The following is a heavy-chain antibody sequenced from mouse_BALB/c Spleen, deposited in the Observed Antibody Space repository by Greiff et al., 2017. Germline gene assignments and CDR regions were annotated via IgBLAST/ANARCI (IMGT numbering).Heavy chain of an antibody. V-gene: IGHV5-17*02. D-gene: IGHD2-14*01. CDR1: GFTFSSFG. J-gene: IGHJ3*01. Sequence: EVKLMESGGGLVQPGGSRKLSCAASGFTFSSFGMHWVRQAPEKGLEWVAYISSGSSTIYYADTVKGRFTISRDNPKNNLFLQMTSLRSEDTAMYYCARSGYYRYDWFAYWGQGTLVTVSA. CDR3: ARSGYYRYDWFAY. CDR2: ISSGSSTI.